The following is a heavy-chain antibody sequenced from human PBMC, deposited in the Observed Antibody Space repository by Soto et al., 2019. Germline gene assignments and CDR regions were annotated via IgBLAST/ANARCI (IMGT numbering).Heavy chain of an antibody. CDR1: GGSFSGYY. J-gene: IGHJ4*02. V-gene: IGHV4-34*01. CDR2: INHSGST. D-gene: IGHD3-16*02. Sequence: SETLSLTCAVYGGSFSGYYWSWIRQPPGKGLEWIGEINHSGSTNYNPSLKSRVTISVDTSKNQFSLKLSSVTAADTAVYYCARGKSMITFGGVIVIARPYYFDYWGQGTLVTVSS. CDR3: ARGKSMITFGGVIVIARPYYFDY.